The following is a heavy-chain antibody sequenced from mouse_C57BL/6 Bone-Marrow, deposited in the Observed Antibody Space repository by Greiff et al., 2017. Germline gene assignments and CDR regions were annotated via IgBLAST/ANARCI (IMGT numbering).Heavy chain of an antibody. CDR1: GFTFSSYA. J-gene: IGHJ1*03. CDR2: ISDGGSYT. V-gene: IGHV5-4*01. Sequence: EVHLVESGGGLVKPGGSLKLSCAASGFTFSSYAMSWVRQTPDKRLEWVATISDGGSYTYYPDNVKGRFTISRDNAKNNLYLQMSHLKSEDTAMYYCARAWGGYFDVWGTGTTVTVSS. D-gene: IGHD4-1*01. CDR3: ARAWGGYFDV.